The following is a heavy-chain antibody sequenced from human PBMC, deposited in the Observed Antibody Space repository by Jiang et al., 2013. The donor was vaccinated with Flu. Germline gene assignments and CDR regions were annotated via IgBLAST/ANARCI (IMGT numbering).Heavy chain of an antibody. D-gene: IGHD5-12*01. V-gene: IGHV1-69*04. Sequence: GAEVKKPGSSVKVSCKASGGTFSSYVISWVRQAPGQGLEWMGRITPILGTANYAQKFQGRVTITADKSTSTAYMELSSLRSEDTAVYYCARPQRGYSGYDPQNYFDYWGQGTLVTVSS. CDR1: GGTFSSYV. CDR3: ARPQRGYSGYDPQNYFDY. J-gene: IGHJ4*02. CDR2: ITPILGTA.